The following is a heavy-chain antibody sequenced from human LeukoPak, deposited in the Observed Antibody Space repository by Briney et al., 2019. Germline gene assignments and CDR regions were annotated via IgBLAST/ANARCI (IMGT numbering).Heavy chain of an antibody. CDR1: GGSFSGYY. V-gene: IGHV4-34*01. CDR2: INHSGST. J-gene: IGHJ4*02. CDR3: AIRVYSSGWYYFDY. D-gene: IGHD6-19*01. Sequence: PSETLSLTCAVYGGSFSGYYWSWIRQPPGKGLEWIGEINHSGSTNYNPSLKSRVTISVDTSKNQFSLKLSSVTAADTAVYYCAIRVYSSGWYYFDYWGQGTLVTVSS.